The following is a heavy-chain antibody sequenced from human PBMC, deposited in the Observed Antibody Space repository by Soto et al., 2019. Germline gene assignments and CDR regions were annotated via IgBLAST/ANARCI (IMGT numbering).Heavy chain of an antibody. Sequence: GGSLRLSCAASGFTFSAYDMHWVRQAPGKRLEWVAVLWRDGSKVYYADSVKGRFIISRDNSKNTLYLEMNSLRVEDTAVYYCARDGTGWTGGDHWGKGTLVTSPQ. V-gene: IGHV3-33*01. D-gene: IGHD6-19*01. CDR2: LWRDGSKV. CDR1: GFTFSAYD. J-gene: IGHJ4*02. CDR3: ARDGTGWTGGDH.